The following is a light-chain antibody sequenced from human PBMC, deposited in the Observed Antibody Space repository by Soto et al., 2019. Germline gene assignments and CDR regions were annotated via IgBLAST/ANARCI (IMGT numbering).Light chain of an antibody. CDR3: HHYGDSPRKFT. CDR2: DAS. J-gene: IGKJ3*01. CDR1: QSVSGRY. Sequence: EIVLTQSPVTLSLSPGERATLSCRASQSVSGRYLAWYQQKPGQAPRLLMYDASSRAAGIPDRFSGSGSGTDFTLTITRLDPEDFAVYYCHHYGDSPRKFTFGPGTKVDIK. V-gene: IGKV3-20*01.